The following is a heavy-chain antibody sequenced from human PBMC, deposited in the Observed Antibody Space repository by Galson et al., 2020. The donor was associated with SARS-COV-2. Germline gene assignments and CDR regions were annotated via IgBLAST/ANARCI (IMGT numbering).Heavy chain of an antibody. V-gene: IGHV1-69*13. CDR2: IIPIFGTA. D-gene: IGHD2-15*01. CDR3: ASLVVVAAKNPSYYGMDV. J-gene: IGHJ6*02. Sequence: SVKVSCKASGGTFSSYAISWVRQAPGQGLEWMGGIIPIFGTANYAQKFQGRVTITADESTSTAYMELSSLRSEDTAVYYCASLVVVAAKNPSYYGMDVWGQGTTVTVSS. CDR1: GGTFSSYA.